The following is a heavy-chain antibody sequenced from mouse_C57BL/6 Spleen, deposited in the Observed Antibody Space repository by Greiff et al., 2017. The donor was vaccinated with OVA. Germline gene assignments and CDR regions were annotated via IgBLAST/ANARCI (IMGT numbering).Heavy chain of an antibody. D-gene: IGHD2-2*01. CDR1: GFTFSSYA. J-gene: IGHJ2*01. Sequence: EVMLVESGEGLVKPGGSLKLSCAASGFTFSSYAMSWVRQTPEKRLEWVAYISSGGDYIYYADTVKGRFTISRDNARNTLYLQMSSLKSEDTAMYYCTRDGGYDAPYYFDYWGQGTTLTVSS. CDR3: TRDGGYDAPYYFDY. CDR2: ISSGGDYI. V-gene: IGHV5-9-1*02.